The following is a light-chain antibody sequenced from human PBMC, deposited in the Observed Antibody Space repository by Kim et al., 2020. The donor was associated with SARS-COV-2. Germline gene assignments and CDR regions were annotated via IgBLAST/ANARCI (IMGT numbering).Light chain of an antibody. CDR2: EDD. J-gene: IGLJ2*01. CDR3: QSYNRDNVL. Sequence: NKVTISCTRSSGSIDDNYVQWYQQRPGGVPTTVIYEDDQRPSGVSDRFSGSIDNSSNSASLTISGLRTEDEADYYCQSYNRDNVLFGGGTQLTVL. V-gene: IGLV6-57*03. CDR1: SGSIDDNY.